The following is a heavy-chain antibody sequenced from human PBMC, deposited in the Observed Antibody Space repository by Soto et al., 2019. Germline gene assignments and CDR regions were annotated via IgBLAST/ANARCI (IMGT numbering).Heavy chain of an antibody. CDR2: INHSGST. Sequence: SETLSFTCAVYGGSFSGYYWSWIRQPPGKGLEWIGEINHSGSTNYNPSLKSRVTISVDTSKNQFSLKLSSVTAADTAVYYCARMATIKFDYWGQGTLVTVSS. CDR1: GGSFSGYY. J-gene: IGHJ4*02. D-gene: IGHD5-12*01. V-gene: IGHV4-34*01. CDR3: ARMATIKFDY.